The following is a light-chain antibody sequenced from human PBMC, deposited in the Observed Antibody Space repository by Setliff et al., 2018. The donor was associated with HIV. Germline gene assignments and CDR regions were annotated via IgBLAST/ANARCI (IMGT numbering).Light chain of an antibody. CDR1: SSDVGVYNY. J-gene: IGLJ1*01. Sequence: QSVLTQPRSVSGSPGQSVTISCTGTSSDVGVYNYVSWYQQHAGKAPKLMIYDVSERPSGVPDRFSGSKSGNTASLTISGLQAEDEADYYCCSYAGRYTYVFGTGTKV. CDR3: CSYAGRYTYV. CDR2: DVS. V-gene: IGLV2-11*01.